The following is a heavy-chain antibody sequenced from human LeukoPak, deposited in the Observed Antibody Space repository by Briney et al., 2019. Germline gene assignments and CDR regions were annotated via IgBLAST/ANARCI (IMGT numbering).Heavy chain of an antibody. CDR1: GFTFSSYS. V-gene: IGHV3-48*01. D-gene: IGHD5-24*01. J-gene: IGHJ4*02. CDR2: ISSSSSTI. CDR3: ARGPTISGENFDY. Sequence: QTGGSLRLSCAASGFTFSSYSMNWVRQAPGKGLEWVSYISSSSSTIYYADSVKGRFTISRDNAKNSLYLQMNSLRAEDTAVYYCARGPTISGENFDYWGQGTLVTVSS.